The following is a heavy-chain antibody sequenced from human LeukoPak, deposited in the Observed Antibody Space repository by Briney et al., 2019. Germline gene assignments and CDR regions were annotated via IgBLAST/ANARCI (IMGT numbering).Heavy chain of an antibody. D-gene: IGHD3-10*01. CDR1: GFIFGDCT. J-gene: IGHJ4*02. CDR2: ISSSSSYI. CDR3: AKEHWFGEPIDY. V-gene: IGHV3-21*04. Sequence: GGSLRLSCAASGFIFGDCTMNWVRQAPGKGLEWVSSISSSSSYIYYADSVKGRFTISRDNSKNTLYLQMNSLRAEDTAVYYCAKEHWFGEPIDYWGQGTLVTVSS.